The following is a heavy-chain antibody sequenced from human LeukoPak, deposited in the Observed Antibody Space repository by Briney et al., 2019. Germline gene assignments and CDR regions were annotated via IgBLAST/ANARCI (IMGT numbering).Heavy chain of an antibody. CDR3: SRDSSSSCGGDCYSGLDV. Sequence: GTSLRLSCAASGFTFSNYWMHWVRQAPGEALMWVSRIKSDGSSTTYADSVKGRFTISRDNAKNTLYLQMNSLRAEDTAVYYCSRDSSSSCGGDCYSGLDVWGQGTTVTVSS. D-gene: IGHD2-21*02. J-gene: IGHJ6*02. CDR1: GFTFSNYW. CDR2: IKSDGSST. V-gene: IGHV3-74*01.